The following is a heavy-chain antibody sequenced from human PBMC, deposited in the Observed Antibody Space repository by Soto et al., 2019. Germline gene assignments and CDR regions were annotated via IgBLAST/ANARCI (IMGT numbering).Heavy chain of an antibody. CDR3: ARGGYSGYDYLGMDV. CDR1: GYTFTRYD. J-gene: IGHJ6*02. Sequence: ASLKVSCKASGYTFTRYDINWVRQATGQGLEWMGWMNPNSGNTGYAQKFQGRVTMTRNTSISTAYMELSSLRSEDTAVYYCARGGYSGYDYLGMDVWGQGTTVTVSS. CDR2: MNPNSGNT. D-gene: IGHD5-12*01. V-gene: IGHV1-8*01.